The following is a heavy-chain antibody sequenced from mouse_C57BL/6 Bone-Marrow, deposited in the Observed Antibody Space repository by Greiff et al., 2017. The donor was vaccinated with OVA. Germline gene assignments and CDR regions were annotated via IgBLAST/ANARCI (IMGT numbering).Heavy chain of an antibody. CDR1: GFTFSSYA. J-gene: IGHJ3*01. V-gene: IGHV5-4*01. Sequence: EVKLVESGGGLVKPGGSLKLSCAASGFTFSSYAMSWVRQTPEKRLEWVATISDGGSYTYYPDNVKGRFTISRDNAKNNLYLQMSHLKSEDTAMYYCARDEPLGSFAYWGQGTLVTVSA. CDR3: ARDEPLGSFAY. CDR2: ISDGGSYT. D-gene: IGHD6-1*01.